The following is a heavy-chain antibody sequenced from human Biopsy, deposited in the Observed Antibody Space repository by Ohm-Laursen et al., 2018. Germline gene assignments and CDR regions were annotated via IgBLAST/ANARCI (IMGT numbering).Heavy chain of an antibody. D-gene: IGHD3-9*01. CDR1: GYTFAGYY. V-gene: IGHV1-2*02. CDR2: INPNSGNA. CDR3: ARVPAYPSIDGYYGLDL. Sequence: SSVKVSCNASGYTFAGYYLHWVRQAPGHGLEWMGWINPNSGNANYAQSFQGRLTVTRDTSISTAYMELTSLTFDDTAIYFCARVPAYPSIDGYYGLDLWGQGTTVIVSS. J-gene: IGHJ6*02.